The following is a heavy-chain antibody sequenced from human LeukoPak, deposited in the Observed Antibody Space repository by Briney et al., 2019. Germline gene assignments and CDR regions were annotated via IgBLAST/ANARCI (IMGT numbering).Heavy chain of an antibody. V-gene: IGHV3-23*01. J-gene: IGHJ4*02. Sequence: TGGSLRLPCAASGFTFSSYTMSWVRQAPGKGLEWVSAISGSGGSTYYADSVKGRFTISRDNSKNTLYLQMNSLRAEDTAVYYCAKDQVKDEGDYWGQGTLVTVSS. CDR2: ISGSGGST. CDR1: GFTFSSYT. CDR3: AKDQVKDEGDY. D-gene: IGHD2-15*01.